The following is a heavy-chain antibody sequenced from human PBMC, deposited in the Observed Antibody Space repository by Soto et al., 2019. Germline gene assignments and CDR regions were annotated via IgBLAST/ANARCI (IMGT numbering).Heavy chain of an antibody. D-gene: IGHD6-13*01. Sequence: EVQLVESGGGLVQPGGSLRLACAASGFTFSSYWMHWVRQAPGKGLVWISRIIRDGSSTNYADSVKGRFTISRDNAKNTLYLEINSLRADDTVVYFCGRGGSGIYGMDIWGQGTTVIVSS. J-gene: IGHJ6*02. CDR1: GFTFSSYW. CDR2: IIRDGSST. V-gene: IGHV3-74*01. CDR3: GRGGSGIYGMDI.